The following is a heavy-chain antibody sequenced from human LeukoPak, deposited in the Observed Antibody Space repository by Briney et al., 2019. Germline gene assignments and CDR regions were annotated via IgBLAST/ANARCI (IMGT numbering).Heavy chain of an antibody. CDR3: ARIAAAVGNDY. J-gene: IGHJ4*02. CDR1: GGSFSGYY. Sequence: SETLSLTCAVYGGSFSGYYWSWIRQPPGKGLEWIGEINHSGSTNYNPSLKSRVTTSVDTSKNQFSLKLSSVTAADTAVYYCARIAAAVGNDYWGQGTLVTVSS. CDR2: INHSGST. V-gene: IGHV4-34*01. D-gene: IGHD6-13*01.